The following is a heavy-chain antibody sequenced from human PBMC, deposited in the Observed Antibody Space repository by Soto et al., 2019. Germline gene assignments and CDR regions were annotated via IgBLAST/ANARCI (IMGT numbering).Heavy chain of an antibody. CDR2: IYYSGST. Sequence: SETLSLTCTVSGGSVSSGSYYWSWIRQPPGKGLEWIGYIYYSGSTNYNPSLKSRVTISVDTSKNQFSLKLSSVTAADTAVYYCARVRDNYGDLDYWGQGTLVTVSS. V-gene: IGHV4-61*01. D-gene: IGHD4-17*01. CDR1: GGSVSSGSYY. J-gene: IGHJ4*02. CDR3: ARVRDNYGDLDY.